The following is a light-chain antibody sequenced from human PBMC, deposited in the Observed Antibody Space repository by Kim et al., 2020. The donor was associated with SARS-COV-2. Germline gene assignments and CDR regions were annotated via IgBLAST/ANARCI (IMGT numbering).Light chain of an antibody. CDR1: INDLGTYAR. Sequence: GQSVTISCSGTINDLGTYARVSWYQQYPGRAPRLIIFDISQRPSGISGRFSGSKSGNTASLTISPLEPDDEADYFCCSFTSGVSWVFGGGTKLTVL. CDR3: CSFTSGVSWV. CDR2: DIS. V-gene: IGLV2-23*02. J-gene: IGLJ3*02.